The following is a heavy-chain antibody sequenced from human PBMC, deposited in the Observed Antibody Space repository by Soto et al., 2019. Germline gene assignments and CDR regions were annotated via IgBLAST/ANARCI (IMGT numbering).Heavy chain of an antibody. CDR1: GFSLSTSGEG. CDR3: AHKGSYPPYDYVWGSYAY. CDR2: IYWNDDK. V-gene: IGHV2-5*01. D-gene: IGHD3-16*01. J-gene: IGHJ4*02. Sequence: SGPTLVNPTPPLTLTCTFSGFSLSTSGEGVGWIRQPPGKALEWLALIYWNDDKRYSPSLKSRLTITKDTSKNQVVLTMTNMDPVDTATYYCAHKGSYPPYDYVWGSYAYWGQGTLVTVSS.